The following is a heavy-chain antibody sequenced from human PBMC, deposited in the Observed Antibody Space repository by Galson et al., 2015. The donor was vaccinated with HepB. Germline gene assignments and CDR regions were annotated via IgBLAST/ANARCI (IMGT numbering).Heavy chain of an antibody. J-gene: IGHJ4*02. CDR2: ISGSGGST. CDR3: ARAPPNHCSGGSCYYYFDY. Sequence: SLRLSCAASGFTFNSYAMSWVRQAPGKGLEWVSGISGSGGSTDYADSVKGRFTISRDNSKNTLYLQMNGLRAEDTAVYYCARAPPNHCSGGSCYYYFDYWGQGTLVTVPS. CDR1: GFTFNSYA. V-gene: IGHV3-23*01. D-gene: IGHD2-15*01.